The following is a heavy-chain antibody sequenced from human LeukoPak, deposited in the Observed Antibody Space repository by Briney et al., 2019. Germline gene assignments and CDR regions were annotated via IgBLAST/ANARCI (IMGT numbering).Heavy chain of an antibody. J-gene: IGHJ4*02. CDR3: ARSDYYDSSGTDC. CDR1: GYTFTGYY. CDR2: INPNSGGT. D-gene: IGHD3-22*01. Sequence: ASVKVCCKTSGYTFTGYYMHWVRQAPGQGLEWMGWINPNSGGTNYAQKFQGRVTMTRDTSISTAHMEMSRLRSDDTAVYYCARSDYYDSSGTDCWGQGTLVTVSS. V-gene: IGHV1-2*02.